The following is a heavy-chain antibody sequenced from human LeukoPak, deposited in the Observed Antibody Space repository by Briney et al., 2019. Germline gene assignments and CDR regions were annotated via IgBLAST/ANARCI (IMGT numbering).Heavy chain of an antibody. Sequence: SETLSLTCTVSSGSISNYYWSWIRQPPGKGLEWIGYIYYTGDTNHNPSLKSRVTISIDTSKNQLSLTLHSVTAADTAVYYCARHPFATPFDYWGQGILVTVSS. J-gene: IGHJ4*02. D-gene: IGHD2-15*01. V-gene: IGHV4-59*08. CDR2: IYYTGDT. CDR3: ARHPFATPFDY. CDR1: SGSISNYY.